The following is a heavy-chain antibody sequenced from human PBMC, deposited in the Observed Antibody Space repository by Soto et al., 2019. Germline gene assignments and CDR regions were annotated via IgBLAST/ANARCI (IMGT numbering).Heavy chain of an antibody. CDR2: ITGSGNSI. V-gene: IGHV3-11*01. Sequence: QVHLVESGGGLVKVGGSLRLSCAASGFTFSGYYMNWIRQAPGKGLEWVSYITGSGNSIYYADSVKGRVTISRDNAKNSLYLQMNSLRAEDTAIDYCARDYSNKGFDYWGQGTPVTVSS. CDR1: GFTFSGYY. D-gene: IGHD4-4*01. CDR3: ARDYSNKGFDY. J-gene: IGHJ4*02.